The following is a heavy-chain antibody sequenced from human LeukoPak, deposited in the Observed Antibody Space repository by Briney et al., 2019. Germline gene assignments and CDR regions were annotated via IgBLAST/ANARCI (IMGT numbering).Heavy chain of an antibody. CDR3: ARELSDYYDSSGSFFDY. Sequence: TSETLSLTCTVSGGSISSGGYYWSWIRQHPGKGLEWIVYIYYSGSTYYNPSLKSRVTISVDTSKNQFSLKLSSVTAADTAVYYCARELSDYYDSSGSFFDYWGQGTLVTVSS. CDR2: IYYSGST. V-gene: IGHV4-31*03. CDR1: GGSISSGGYY. D-gene: IGHD3-22*01. J-gene: IGHJ4*02.